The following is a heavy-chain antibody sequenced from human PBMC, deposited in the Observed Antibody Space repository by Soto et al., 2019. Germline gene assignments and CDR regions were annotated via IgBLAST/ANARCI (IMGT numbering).Heavy chain of an antibody. V-gene: IGHV4-34*01. J-gene: IGHJ5*02. Sequence: ETLSLTCGVYGGSFSGYYWSWIRQPPGKGLEWLGEINHIGSTTYNSALKSRVAMSIDTSKKQFSLKLTSVTVADTAVYYCASGIRGLGAAGAVAWFDPWGQGTLVTVSS. D-gene: IGHD6-13*01. CDR1: GGSFSGYY. CDR2: INHIGST. CDR3: ASGIRGLGAAGAVAWFDP.